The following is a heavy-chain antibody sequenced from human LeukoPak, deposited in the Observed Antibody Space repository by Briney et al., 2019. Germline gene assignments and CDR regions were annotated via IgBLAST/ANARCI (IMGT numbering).Heavy chain of an antibody. CDR1: GFTFSNYY. Sequence: GGSLRLSCAASGFTFSNYYVHWVRQPPGKGLVWVSRINSDSRDTTYVDSVKGRFTISRGNAKNSLYLQMNSLRAEDTAVYYCAREHSGYDFPGRDYYYMDVWGKGTTVTVSS. CDR2: INSDSRDT. J-gene: IGHJ6*03. V-gene: IGHV3-74*03. D-gene: IGHD5-12*01. CDR3: AREHSGYDFPGRDYYYMDV.